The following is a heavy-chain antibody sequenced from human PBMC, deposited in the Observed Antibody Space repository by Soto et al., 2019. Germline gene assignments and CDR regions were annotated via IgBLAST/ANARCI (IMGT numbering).Heavy chain of an antibody. D-gene: IGHD2-15*01. J-gene: IGHJ4*02. CDR2: ISGSGDST. CDR1: GFTFSNYG. CDR3: ASKLTFGGSSDY. Sequence: EVQLLESGGGLVQPGGSLRLSCTVSGFTFSNYGMSWVRQAPGKGLEWVSTISGSGDSTYYAYSVKGRFTISRDNSKNRLYLQMNSLRAEDTAVYYCASKLTFGGSSDYWGQGTLVTVSS. V-gene: IGHV3-23*01.